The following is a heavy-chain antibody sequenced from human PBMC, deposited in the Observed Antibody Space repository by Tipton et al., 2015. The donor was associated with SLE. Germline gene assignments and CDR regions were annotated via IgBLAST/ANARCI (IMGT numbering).Heavy chain of an antibody. CDR3: ARAPEGDLLGGMDV. D-gene: IGHD3-16*01. J-gene: IGHJ6*02. V-gene: IGHV4-34*01. CDR1: GGPFSIFY. Sequence: TPSLTCAVYGGPFSIFYFNWIRQSPGKGLGWIAEIDHSGRTRYDPSLKSRVTISADMPKNQFSLKITSVTAADTAVYYCARAPEGDLLGGMDVWGQGTPVTVSS. CDR2: IDHSGRT.